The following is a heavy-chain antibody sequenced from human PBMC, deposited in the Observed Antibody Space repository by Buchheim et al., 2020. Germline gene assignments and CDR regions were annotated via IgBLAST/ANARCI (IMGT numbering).Heavy chain of an antibody. V-gene: IGHV3-30*18. Sequence: QVQLVESGGGVVQPGRSLRLSCAASGFTFSSYGMHWVRQAPGKGLEWVAVISYDGSNKYYADPVKGRFTISRDNSKNTLYLQMNSLRAEDTAVYYCAKTDYYDSSGYAQYPLFDYWGQGTL. CDR2: ISYDGSNK. CDR3: AKTDYYDSSGYAQYPLFDY. CDR1: GFTFSSYG. D-gene: IGHD3-22*01. J-gene: IGHJ4*02.